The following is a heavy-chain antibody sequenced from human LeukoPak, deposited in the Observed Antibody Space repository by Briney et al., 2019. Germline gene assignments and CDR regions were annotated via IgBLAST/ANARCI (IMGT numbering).Heavy chain of an antibody. V-gene: IGHV3-30-3*01. D-gene: IGHD1-26*01. CDR1: GFTFSSYA. CDR3: ARVRVKSGSYAHNFDY. CDR2: ISYDGSNK. Sequence: GGSLRLSCAASGFTFSSYAMHWVRQAPGKGLEWVAVISYDGSNKYYADSVKGRFTISRDNSKNSLYLQMNSLRAEDTAVYYCARVRVKSGSYAHNFDYWGQGTLVTVSS. J-gene: IGHJ4*02.